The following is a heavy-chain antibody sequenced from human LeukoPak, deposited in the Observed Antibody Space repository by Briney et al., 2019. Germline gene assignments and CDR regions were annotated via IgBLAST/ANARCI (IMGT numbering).Heavy chain of an antibody. Sequence: ASVKVSCKATGYSFTSYGISWVRQAPGQGLEWMGWISTYNGNTNYAQKLQGRVTMTTDTSTSTAYMELRSLRSDDTAVYYCARRSTSSYYYYYYMDVWGKGTTVTISS. CDR3: ARRSTSSYYYYYYMDV. J-gene: IGHJ6*03. V-gene: IGHV1-18*01. CDR2: ISTYNGNT. D-gene: IGHD2-2*01. CDR1: GYSFTSYG.